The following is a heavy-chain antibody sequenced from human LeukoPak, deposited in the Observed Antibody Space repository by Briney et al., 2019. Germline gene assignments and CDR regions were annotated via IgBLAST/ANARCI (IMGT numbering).Heavy chain of an antibody. Sequence: ASVKVSCKTSGYTFTRYGISWVRQAPGQGLEWMGWISGYSGNTNYAEKVQGRVTMTTDTSTSTGYMELRSLRSDDTAMYYCVTDQRAAAGTDFDYWGQGTLVTVSS. CDR2: ISGYSGNT. CDR1: GYTFTRYG. D-gene: IGHD6-13*01. CDR3: VTDQRAAAGTDFDY. V-gene: IGHV1-18*01. J-gene: IGHJ4*02.